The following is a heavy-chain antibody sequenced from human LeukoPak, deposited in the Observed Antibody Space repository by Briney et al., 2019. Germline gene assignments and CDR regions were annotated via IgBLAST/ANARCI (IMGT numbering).Heavy chain of an antibody. CDR1: GYTFTGYY. J-gene: IGHJ4*02. D-gene: IGHD3-22*01. Sequence: ASVKVSCKASGYTFTGYYMHWVRQAPGQGLEWMGWINPNSGGTNYAQKFQGRVTMTRDTSISTAYMELSRLRSDDTAVYYCARGFDSSGYRKAPFDYWGQGTLVTVSS. V-gene: IGHV1-2*02. CDR2: INPNSGGT. CDR3: ARGFDSSGYRKAPFDY.